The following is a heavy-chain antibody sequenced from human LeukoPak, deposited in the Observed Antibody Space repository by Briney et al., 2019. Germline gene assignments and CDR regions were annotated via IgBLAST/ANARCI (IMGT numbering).Heavy chain of an antibody. CDR3: ARDSNKSWGGGVFDI. V-gene: IGHV4-59*12. J-gene: IGHJ3*02. D-gene: IGHD3-16*01. Sequence: SETLSLTCTVSGGSISSYYWSWIRQPPGKGLEWIGYIYYSGSTNYNPSLKSRVTISVDTSKNQFSLKLSSVTAADTAVYYCARDSNKSWGGGVFDIWGQGTMVTVSS. CDR1: GGSISSYY. CDR2: IYYSGST.